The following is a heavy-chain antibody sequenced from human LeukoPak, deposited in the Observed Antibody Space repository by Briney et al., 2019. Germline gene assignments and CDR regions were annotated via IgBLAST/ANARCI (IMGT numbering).Heavy chain of an antibody. CDR3: AKSSHPDYYYYYGMDV. V-gene: IGHV3-9*01. CDR1: GFTFDDYA. Sequence: GGSLRLSCAASGFTFDDYAMHWVRQAPGKGLEWVSGISWNSGSIGYADSVKGRFTISRDNAKNSLYPQMNSLRAEDTALYYCAKSSHPDYYYYYGMDVWGQGTTVTVSS. CDR2: ISWNSGSI. D-gene: IGHD6-6*01. J-gene: IGHJ6*02.